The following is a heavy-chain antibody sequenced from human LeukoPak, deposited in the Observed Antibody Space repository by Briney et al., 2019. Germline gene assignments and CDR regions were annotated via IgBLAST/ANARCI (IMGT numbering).Heavy chain of an antibody. D-gene: IGHD1-14*01. Sequence: GGSLRLSCAGSGFTFGGYGMHWFRQTPGKGLEWVAVIAYDGSRAFYADSVKGRFTISRDNSQNTMSVQMDDLRAEDTAVYYCTRYNNDHFDYWGQGTLVTVSS. CDR1: GFTFGGYG. CDR3: TRYNNDHFDY. CDR2: IAYDGSRA. J-gene: IGHJ4*02. V-gene: IGHV3-33*01.